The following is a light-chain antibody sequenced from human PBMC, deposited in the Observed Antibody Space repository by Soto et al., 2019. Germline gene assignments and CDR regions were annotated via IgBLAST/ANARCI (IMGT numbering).Light chain of an antibody. J-gene: IGLJ1*01. CDR2: EVS. CDR1: SSDVGSYNL. CDR3: CSYAGSSTYV. Sequence: QAVVTQPASVSGSPGQSITISCTGTSSDVGSYNLVSWYQQHPGKAPKLMIYEVSKRPSGVSNRFSGSKSGNTASLTISGLRAEDEADYYCCSYAGSSTYVFGTGTKLTVL. V-gene: IGLV2-23*02.